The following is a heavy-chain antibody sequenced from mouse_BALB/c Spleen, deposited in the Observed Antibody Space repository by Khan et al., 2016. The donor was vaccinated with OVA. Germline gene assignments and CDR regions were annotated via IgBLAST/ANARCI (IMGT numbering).Heavy chain of an antibody. V-gene: IGHV1S41*01. CDR1: GYTFTSYW. D-gene: IGHD1-1*01. CDR3: ARENYYGRSGYAMDY. CDR2: IGPGSSNA. J-gene: IGHJ4*01. Sequence: DLVKPGASVKLSCKASGYTFTSYWINWIKQRPGQGLEWIGRIGPGSSNAYYNDMFKDKATLTVDTSSNTAYLQLSSLSSEDSAVYFCARENYYGRSGYAMDYWGQGTSVTVSA.